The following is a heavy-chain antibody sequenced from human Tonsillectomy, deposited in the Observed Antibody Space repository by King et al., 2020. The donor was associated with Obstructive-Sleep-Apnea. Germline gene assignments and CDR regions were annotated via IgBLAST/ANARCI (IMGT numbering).Heavy chain of an antibody. CDR3: TRAPPYCSGGSCHESYYYGMDV. J-gene: IGHJ6*02. CDR2: IGTAGDT. CDR1: GFTFSSYD. D-gene: IGHD2-15*01. Sequence: VQLVESGGGLVQPGGSLRLSCAASGFTFSSYDMHWVRQVTGKGLEWVSAIGTAGDTYYPGSVKGRFTISRENAKNSLYLQMNSLRAGDTAVYYCTRAPPYCSGGSCHESYYYGMDVWGQGTTVTVSS. V-gene: IGHV3-13*01.